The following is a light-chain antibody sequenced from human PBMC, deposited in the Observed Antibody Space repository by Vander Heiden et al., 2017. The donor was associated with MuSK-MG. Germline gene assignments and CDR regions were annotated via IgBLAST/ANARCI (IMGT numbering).Light chain of an antibody. CDR2: AAS. CDR1: QSISSY. J-gene: IGKJ4*01. Sequence: DIQMTQSPSSLSASVVDRVTITCRASQSISSYLNWYQQKPGKAPKLLIYAASSLQSGVPSRFSGSGSGTDFTLTISSLQPEDFATYYCQQSYSTPLTFGGGTKVKIK. V-gene: IGKV1-39*01. CDR3: QQSYSTPLT.